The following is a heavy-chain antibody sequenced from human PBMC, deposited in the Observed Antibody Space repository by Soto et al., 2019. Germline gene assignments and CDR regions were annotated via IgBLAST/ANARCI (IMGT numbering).Heavy chain of an antibody. V-gene: IGHV3-7*01. CDR3: ASPYGYGDDMYFQH. Sequence: GGSLRLSCAASGFTFSSYWMSWVRQAPGKGLEWVANIKQDGSEKYYVDSVKGRFTISRDNAKNSLYLQMNSLRAEDTAVYYCASPYGYGDDMYFQHWGQGTLVTVSS. D-gene: IGHD4-17*01. CDR2: IKQDGSEK. J-gene: IGHJ1*01. CDR1: GFTFSSYW.